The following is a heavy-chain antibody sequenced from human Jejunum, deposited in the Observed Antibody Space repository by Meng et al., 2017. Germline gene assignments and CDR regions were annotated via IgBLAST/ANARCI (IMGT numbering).Heavy chain of an antibody. J-gene: IGHJ4*02. V-gene: IGHV3-23*04. CDR3: AKDFGSGWYDY. CDR2: ITAAGSTS. CDR1: GFSFSIYA. Sequence: VHLGVSGGGSVQPGGSLSLSCAASGFSFSIYAMNWVRQAPGKGLEWVSGITAAGSTSQYADSVKGRFTISRDNSKNTLFLQMNRLRAEDTALYYCAKDFGSGWYDYWGQGTLVTVSS. D-gene: IGHD6-19*01.